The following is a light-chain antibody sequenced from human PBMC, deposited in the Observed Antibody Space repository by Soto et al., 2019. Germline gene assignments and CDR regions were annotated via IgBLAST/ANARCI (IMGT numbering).Light chain of an antibody. V-gene: IGLV2-14*03. CDR3: SSFTDTGTVM. CDR2: DVS. Sequence: QSALTQPASVSGSPGQSFTIPCTGSSSDFGAYHSVSWYQQHPGKAPKLIIFDVSNRPSGVSNRFSGSKSGNTASLTISGLQAEDEADYYCSSFTDTGTVMFGGGTKLTVL. J-gene: IGLJ3*02. CDR1: SSDFGAYHS.